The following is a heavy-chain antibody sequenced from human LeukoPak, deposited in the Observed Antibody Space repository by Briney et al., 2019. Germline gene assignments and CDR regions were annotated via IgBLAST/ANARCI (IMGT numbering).Heavy chain of an antibody. Sequence: SVKVSCKASGGTFSSYAISWVRQAPGQGLEWMGRIIPILGIANYAQKFQGRVTITADKSTSTAYMELSSLRSEDTAVYYCARAPRAGHAFDIWGQGTMVTVSS. CDR1: GGTFSSYA. CDR2: IIPILGIA. V-gene: IGHV1-69*04. CDR3: ARAPRAGHAFDI. D-gene: IGHD6-13*01. J-gene: IGHJ3*02.